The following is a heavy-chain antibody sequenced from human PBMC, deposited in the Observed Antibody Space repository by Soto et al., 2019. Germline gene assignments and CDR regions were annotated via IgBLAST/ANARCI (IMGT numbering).Heavy chain of an antibody. J-gene: IGHJ4*02. CDR1: EGSSSGYY. V-gene: IGHV4-34*01. CDR2: INHSGST. CDR3: ARSRIVVVQAAPPRPSYFDY. Sequence: SQIKSHTSSVDEGSSSGYYGSCIRQTPGKGLEWIGEINHSGSTNYNPSLKSRVTISVDTSKNQFSLKLSSVTAADTAVYYCARSRIVVVQAAPPRPSYFDYWGQGTLVTVSS. D-gene: IGHD2-2*01.